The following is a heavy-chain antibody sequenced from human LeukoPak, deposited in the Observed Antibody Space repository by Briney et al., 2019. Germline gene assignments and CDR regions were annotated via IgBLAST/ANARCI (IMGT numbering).Heavy chain of an antibody. CDR3: ARVRSSTSCYLPFDY. CDR2: SSAYNGNT. V-gene: IGHV1-18*01. J-gene: IGHJ4*02. CDR1: GYTFTSYG. Sequence: ASVKVSCKASGYTFTSYGISWVRQAPGQGLEWMGWSSAYNGNTNYAQKLQGRVTMTTDTSTSTAYMELRSLRSDDTAVYYCARVRSSTSCYLPFDYWGQGTLVTVSS. D-gene: IGHD2-2*01.